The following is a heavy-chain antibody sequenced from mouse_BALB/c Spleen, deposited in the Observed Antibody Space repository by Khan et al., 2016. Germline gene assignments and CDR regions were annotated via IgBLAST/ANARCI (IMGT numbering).Heavy chain of an antibody. CDR2: LNTYTGDP. D-gene: IGHD1-1*01. V-gene: IGHV9-3-1*01. CDR1: GYTFTNYG. CDR3: ARDGKRPFAY. Sequence: QSQLVQSGPELKKPGETVKISCKASGYTFTNYGMNWVKQAPGKGLKWMAWLNTYTGDPTYADDFKGRFAFSLETSASTAYLQINNLKNEDTATYFCARDGKRPFAYWGQGTLVTVSA. J-gene: IGHJ3*01.